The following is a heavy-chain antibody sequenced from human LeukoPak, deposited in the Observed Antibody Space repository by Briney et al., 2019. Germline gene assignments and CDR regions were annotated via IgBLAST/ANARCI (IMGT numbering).Heavy chain of an antibody. J-gene: IGHJ4*02. CDR3: AKDIHPPWTTVVTPGRTFDY. CDR1: GFTFSSYG. Sequence: GGSLRLSCAASGFTFSSYGMNWVRQAPGKGLEWVSGISGSGGSTYYADSVKGRFTISRDNSKNTLYLQMNSLRAEDTAVYYCAKDIHPPWTTVVTPGRTFDYWGQGTLVTVSS. CDR2: ISGSGGST. D-gene: IGHD4-23*01. V-gene: IGHV3-23*01.